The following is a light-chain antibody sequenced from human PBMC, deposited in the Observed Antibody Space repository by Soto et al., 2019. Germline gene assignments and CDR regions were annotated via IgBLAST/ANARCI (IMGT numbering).Light chain of an antibody. V-gene: IGKV3-20*01. CDR1: QSVSSSY. Sequence: EILLTQSPGTLSLSPGEKATLSFRASQSVSSSYLAWYQQKPGQAPRLLIYGASSRATGIPDRFSGSGSGTDFTLTISRLEPEDFAVYYCQQYGSSPGTFGQGTKVDI. CDR2: GAS. J-gene: IGKJ1*01. CDR3: QQYGSSPGT.